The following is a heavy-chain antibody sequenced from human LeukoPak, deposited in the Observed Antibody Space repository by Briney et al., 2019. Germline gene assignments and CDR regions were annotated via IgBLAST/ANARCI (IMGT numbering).Heavy chain of an antibody. CDR1: GGTFSSYA. CDR2: IIPIFGTA. D-gene: IGHD3-3*01. Sequence: SVKVSCTASGGTFSSYAISWVRQAPGQGLEWMGGIIPIFGTANYAQKFQGRVTITADESTSTAYMELSSLRSEDTAVYYCARDQAIAGYTYYDFWSCDYWGQGTLVTVSS. J-gene: IGHJ4*02. V-gene: IGHV1-69*13. CDR3: ARDQAIAGYTYYDFWSCDY.